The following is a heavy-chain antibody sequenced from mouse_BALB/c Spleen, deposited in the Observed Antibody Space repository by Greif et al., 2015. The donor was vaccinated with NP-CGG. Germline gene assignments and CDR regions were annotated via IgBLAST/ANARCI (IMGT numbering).Heavy chain of an antibody. D-gene: IGHD1-1*01. CDR1: GYTFTSYW. CDR2: INPSTGYT. Sequence: QVQLQQSGAELAKPGASVKMSCKASGYTFTSYWMHWVKQRPGQGLEWIGYINPSTGYTEYNQKFKDKATLTADKSSSTAYMQLSSLTSEDSAVYYCASYYGNSYAMDYWGQETSVTVSS. V-gene: IGHV1-7*01. J-gene: IGHJ4*01. CDR3: ASYYGNSYAMDY.